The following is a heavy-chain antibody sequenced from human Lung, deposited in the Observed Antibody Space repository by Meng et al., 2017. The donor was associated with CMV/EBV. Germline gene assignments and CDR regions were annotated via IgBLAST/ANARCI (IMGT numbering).Heavy chain of an antibody. J-gene: IGHJ4*02. Sequence: GESXKISCAASGFTFNGYSMNWVRQAPGKGLEWVSSITSETSDSSHIYYADSVKGRFTISRDNSKNSLYLQMNRLRAEDTAVYYCARDNNWGPDYWGQGTLVTVSS. V-gene: IGHV3-21*01. CDR2: ITSETSDSSHI. CDR3: ARDNNWGPDY. D-gene: IGHD7-27*01. CDR1: GFTFNGYS.